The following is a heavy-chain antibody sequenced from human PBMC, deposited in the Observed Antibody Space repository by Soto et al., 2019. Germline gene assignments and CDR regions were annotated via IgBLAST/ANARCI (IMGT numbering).Heavy chain of an antibody. CDR1: GGTFGRYP. CDR2: IVPVNDIV. Sequence: QVQLVQSGAEVRKPGSSVKVSCEASGGTFGRYPISWVRQAPGQGLEWMGRIVPVNDIVNYAQKFQPRVTITADTSTGTADLDLSGLRSEDTAVYFWARVFHRFTMGSTAYFDTDVWGNGTTVTVSS. J-gene: IGHJ6*03. D-gene: IGHD1-26*01. CDR3: ARVFHRFTMGSTAYFDTDV. V-gene: IGHV1-69*02.